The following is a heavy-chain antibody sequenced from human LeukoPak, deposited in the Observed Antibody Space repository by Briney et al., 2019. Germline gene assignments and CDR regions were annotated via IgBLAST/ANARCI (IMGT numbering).Heavy chain of an antibody. CDR1: GFTFSNSW. V-gene: IGHV3-74*01. J-gene: IGHJ3*02. CDR3: VRNYDSSAYPDAFDI. Sequence: GGSLRLSCAASGFTFSNSWMHWVRQAPGKGLVWISRINSGGSSTHYADSVKGRFTISRDNAENTLYLQMNSLRADDTAVYYCVRNYDSSAYPDAFDIWGQGTMVTVSS. D-gene: IGHD3-22*01. CDR2: INSGGSST.